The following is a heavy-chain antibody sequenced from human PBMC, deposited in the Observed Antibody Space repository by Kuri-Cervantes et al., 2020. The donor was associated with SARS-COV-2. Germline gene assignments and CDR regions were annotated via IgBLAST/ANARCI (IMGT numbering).Heavy chain of an antibody. CDR1: GFTFSRYA. Sequence: GGSLRLSCAASGFTFSRYAMHWVRQAPGKGLEWVAVISYDGSNKDYTASVKGRFTISRDNSKNTLYLQMNSLRAEDTAVYYCAKDCLCASSTGHYYYGMDVWGQGTTATVSS. CDR3: AKDCLCASSTGHYYYGMDV. J-gene: IGHJ6*02. CDR2: ISYDGSNK. V-gene: IGHV3-30-3*01. D-gene: IGHD3-10*01.